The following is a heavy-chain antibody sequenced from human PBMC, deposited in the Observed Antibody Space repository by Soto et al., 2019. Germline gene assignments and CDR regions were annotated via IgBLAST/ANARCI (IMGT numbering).Heavy chain of an antibody. V-gene: IGHV3-7*01. J-gene: IGHJ5*02. D-gene: IGHD5-12*01. CDR3: ARDSRGYHP. CDR2: IKEDGSEK. Sequence: GGSLRLSCEASGFTFSTYWMSWVRQAPGKGLEWVANIKEDGSEKYYLDSVKGRFTISRDNAKNSLYLEMNSLRAEDTAVYYCARDSRGYHPWGQGTLVTVSS. CDR1: GFTFSTYW.